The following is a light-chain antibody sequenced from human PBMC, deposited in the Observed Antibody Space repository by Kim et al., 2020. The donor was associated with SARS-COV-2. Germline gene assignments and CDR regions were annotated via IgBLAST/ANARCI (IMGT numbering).Light chain of an antibody. Sequence: VALGETVRITCQGDSLRSYYATWYQQKPGQAPIVVIYGKNNRPSGIPERCSGSSSGNTASLTITGTQAGDEADYYCNSRDSNDNVVFGGGTKLTVL. CDR3: NSRDSNDNVV. V-gene: IGLV3-19*01. J-gene: IGLJ2*01. CDR2: GKN. CDR1: SLRSYY.